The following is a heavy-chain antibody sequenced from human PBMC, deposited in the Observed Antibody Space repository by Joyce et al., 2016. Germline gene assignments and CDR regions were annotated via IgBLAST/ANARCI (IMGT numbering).Heavy chain of an antibody. Sequence: EVQLVESGGGLVQPGGSLRLSCVASGFTFRSYSMNWVRQAPGKGLEWVSFISSSSSLIYYADSVKGRFTISRDNAKNSLYLQMNSLRDEDTAVYFCATSSGYDLKFDSWGQGTLVTVSS. J-gene: IGHJ4*02. V-gene: IGHV3-48*02. CDR1: GFTFRSYS. CDR3: ATSSGYDLKFDS. CDR2: ISSSSSLI. D-gene: IGHD5-12*01.